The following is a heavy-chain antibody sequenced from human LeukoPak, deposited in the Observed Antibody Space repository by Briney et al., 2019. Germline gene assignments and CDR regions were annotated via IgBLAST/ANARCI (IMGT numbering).Heavy chain of an antibody. CDR1: GGSFSGYY. CDR2: INHSGGT. J-gene: IGHJ5*02. D-gene: IGHD5-12*01. V-gene: IGHV4-34*01. Sequence: SETLSLTCAVYGGSFSGYYWSWIRQPPGKGLEWIGEINHSGGTNYNPSLKSRVTISVDTSKNQFSLKLSSVTAADTAVYYCASFRRMYSGYDYRFDPWGQGTLVTVSS. CDR3: ASFRRMYSGYDYRFDP.